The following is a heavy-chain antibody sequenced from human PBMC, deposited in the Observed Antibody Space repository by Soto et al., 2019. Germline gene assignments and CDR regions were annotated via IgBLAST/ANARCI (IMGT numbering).Heavy chain of an antibody. CDR2: IIPMLGIR. V-gene: IGHV1-69*02. Sequence: QVQLVQSGAEVKKPGSSVKVSCTDSGGTFSTYSMFWVRQAPGQGLEWMGRIIPMLGIRNYAQRFQDRVTITADKSTATAHMELSSLRSEETALYYCTIGSWSGEVFDIWGQGTMVTVSS. CDR1: GGTFSTYS. D-gene: IGHD2-21*01. J-gene: IGHJ3*02. CDR3: TIGSWSGEVFDI.